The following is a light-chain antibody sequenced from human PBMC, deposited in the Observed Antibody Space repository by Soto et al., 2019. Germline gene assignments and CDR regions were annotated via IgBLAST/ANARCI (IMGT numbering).Light chain of an antibody. Sequence: EVVMTQSPATLSASTGERATLSCRASQSVSSNLAWYQQKPGQAPRLLIYAASTRASGIPTRFSGSGSGTQFTLTSSSLQSEYFAVYFCQQYKNWPPCTFGQGTKV. CDR2: AAS. J-gene: IGKJ1*01. CDR3: QQYKNWPPCT. V-gene: IGKV3-15*01. CDR1: QSVSSN.